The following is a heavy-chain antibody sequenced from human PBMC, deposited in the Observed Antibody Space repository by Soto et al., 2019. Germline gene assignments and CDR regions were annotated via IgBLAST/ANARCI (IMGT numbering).Heavy chain of an antibody. CDR3: AKGSISMIGVVISIINFDY. CDR2: ISGSGCST. CDR1: GFTFSSYA. J-gene: IGHJ4*02. D-gene: IGHD3-22*01. V-gene: IGHV3-23*01. Sequence: EVQLLESGGGLVQPGGSLRLSCAASGFTFSSYAMSWVRQAPGMGLEWVSAISGSGCSTYYADSVKGRFTIARDNTKHTLDLQMHRLRGEDTAVYYWAKGSISMIGVVISIINFDYWGQGTLVTVSS.